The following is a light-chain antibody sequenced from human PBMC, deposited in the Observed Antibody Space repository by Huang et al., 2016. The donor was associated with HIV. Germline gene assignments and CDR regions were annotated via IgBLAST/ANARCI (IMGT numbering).Light chain of an antibody. Sequence: EVVMTQSPATLSVSPGERATLSCRASQGVNSNLAWYQQKPGQAPRLLIYGPSTRATGIPARFSGSGSGTEFTLTISSLESEDFAVYYCQQYKDWPRTFGQGTKVEIK. CDR1: QGVNSN. CDR2: GPS. CDR3: QQYKDWPRT. V-gene: IGKV3-15*01. J-gene: IGKJ1*01.